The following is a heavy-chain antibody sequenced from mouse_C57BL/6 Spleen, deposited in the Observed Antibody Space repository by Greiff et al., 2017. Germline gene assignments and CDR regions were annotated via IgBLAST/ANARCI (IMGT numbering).Heavy chain of an antibody. CDR1: GYTFTSYW. V-gene: IGHV1-5*01. D-gene: IGHD2-1*01. CDR2: IYPGNSDT. CDR3: TTNDWDGNYPYFDY. J-gene: IGHJ2*01. Sequence: EVQRVESGTVLARPGASVKMSCKTSGYTFTSYWMHWVKQRPGQGLEWIGAIYPGNSDTSYNQKFKGKAKLTAVTSASTAYMELSSLTNEDSAVYYCTTNDWDGNYPYFDYWGQGTTLTVSS.